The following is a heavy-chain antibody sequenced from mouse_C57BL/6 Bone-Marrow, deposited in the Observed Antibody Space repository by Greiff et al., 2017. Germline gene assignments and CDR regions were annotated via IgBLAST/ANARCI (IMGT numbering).Heavy chain of an antibody. CDR2: ISSGSSTI. J-gene: IGHJ1*03. CDR3: ARSGYGSRDGYFDV. Sequence: EVQVVESGEGLVKPGGSLKLSCAASGFTFSDYGMHWVRQAPEKGLEWVAYISSGSSTIYYADTVKGRFTISRDNAKNTLFLQMTSLRSEDTAMYYCARSGYGSRDGYFDVWGTGTTVTVSS. V-gene: IGHV5-17*01. CDR1: GFTFSDYG. D-gene: IGHD1-1*01.